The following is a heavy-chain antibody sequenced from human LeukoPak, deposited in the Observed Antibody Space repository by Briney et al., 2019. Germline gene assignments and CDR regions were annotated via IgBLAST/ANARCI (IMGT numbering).Heavy chain of an antibody. J-gene: IGHJ4*02. CDR2: ITGNNGNT. CDR1: GYAFSGYG. Sequence: GASVTVSCKTCGYAFSGYGISWVRQAPGQGLEWMGWITGNNGNTNYAPSLQGRVTMTTDTSTNTAYMELTSLKSDDTAVYYCARDQRNSGSYRFEYWGQGTLVTVSS. D-gene: IGHD1-26*01. CDR3: ARDQRNSGSYRFEY. V-gene: IGHV1-18*01.